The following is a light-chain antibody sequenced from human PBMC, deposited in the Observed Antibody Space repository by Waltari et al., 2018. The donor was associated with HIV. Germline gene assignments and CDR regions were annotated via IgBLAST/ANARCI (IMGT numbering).Light chain of an antibody. CDR2: DDN. CDR3: YSTDTSNERLV. V-gene: IGLV3-10*01. J-gene: IGLJ3*02. Sequence: SYELIQPPSVSVSPGQTARITCSGAAFPKKYAYWYQQKSGQAPVLVIYDDNKRPSGIPDRFSGSTSGTLATLIITRAQVEDEGDYYCYSTDTSNERLVFGGGTKLTVL. CDR1: AFPKKY.